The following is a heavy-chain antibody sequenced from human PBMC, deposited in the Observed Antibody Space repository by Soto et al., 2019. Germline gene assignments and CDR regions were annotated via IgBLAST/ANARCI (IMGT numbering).Heavy chain of an antibody. Sequence: QITLKESGPTLVKPTQTLTLTCTFSGFSLSTSGVGVGWIRQPPGKALEWLALIYWDDDKRYSPSLKSRHTTTKTTPNTQVLLTMTKRDPVAKSTHDCTNSPPGAGEASAGERGMTGFDPWGQGPRSTFS. CDR1: GFSLSTSGVG. CDR2: IYWDDDK. CDR3: TNSPPGAGEASAGERGMTGFDP. J-gene: IGHJ5*02. V-gene: IGHV2-5*02. D-gene: IGHD3-9*01.